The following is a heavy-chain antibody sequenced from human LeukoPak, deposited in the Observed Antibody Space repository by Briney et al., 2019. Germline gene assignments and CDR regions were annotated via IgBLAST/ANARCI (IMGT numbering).Heavy chain of an antibody. D-gene: IGHD1-26*01. CDR3: ASGRVGARVSTN. J-gene: IGHJ4*02. CDR1: GGSISSSSYY. CDR2: IYYSGST. V-gene: IGHV4-39*07. Sequence: SETLSLTCTVSGGSISSSSYYWGWLRQPPGKGLEWIGSIYYSGSTYYNPSLKSRVTISVDTSKNQFSLKLSSVTAADTAVYYCASGRVGARVSTNWGQGTLVTVSS.